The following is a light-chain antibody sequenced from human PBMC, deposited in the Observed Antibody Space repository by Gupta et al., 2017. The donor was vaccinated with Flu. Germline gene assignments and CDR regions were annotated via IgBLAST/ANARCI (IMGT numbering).Light chain of an antibody. CDR1: QTISTNY. V-gene: IGKV3-20*01. CDR3: QQYGTSPYT. J-gene: IGKJ2*01. Sequence: GRATLSCRASQTISTNYVAWYQQKPGQAPRLLFYGASRRATGIPDRFSGSGSGTDFTLTISRLEPEDFAVYYCQQYGTSPYTFGQGTKLEIK. CDR2: GAS.